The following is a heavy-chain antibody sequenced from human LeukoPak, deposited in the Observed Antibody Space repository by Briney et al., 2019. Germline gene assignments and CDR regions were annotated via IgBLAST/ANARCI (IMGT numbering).Heavy chain of an antibody. Sequence: GGSLRLSCAASGFTFSSYSMNWVRQAPGKGLEWVSTISSSGGSTYYADSVKGRFTISRDNSKNTLYLQMNSLRADDTAVYYCAKDYYDIWSGFDYWGQGTLVTVSS. V-gene: IGHV3-23*01. CDR3: AKDYYDIWSGFDY. D-gene: IGHD3-3*01. J-gene: IGHJ4*02. CDR1: GFTFSSYS. CDR2: ISSSGGST.